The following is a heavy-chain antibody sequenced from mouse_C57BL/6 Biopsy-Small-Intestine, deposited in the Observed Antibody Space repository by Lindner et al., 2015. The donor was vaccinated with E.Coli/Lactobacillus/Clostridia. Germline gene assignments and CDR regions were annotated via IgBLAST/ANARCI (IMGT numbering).Heavy chain of an antibody. CDR2: ILPGSGST. V-gene: IGHV1-9*01. J-gene: IGHJ4*01. Sequence: VQLQESGAEVKRPGASVKFSCKATDYTFTGYWIEWIKQRPGHGLEWIGEILPGSGSTKYNEKFRGKATFTADTSSNTAYMQLSSLTTEDSAIYYCARRFYTTDSWGQGTSVTVSS. CDR1: DYTFTGYW. CDR3: ARRFYTTDS.